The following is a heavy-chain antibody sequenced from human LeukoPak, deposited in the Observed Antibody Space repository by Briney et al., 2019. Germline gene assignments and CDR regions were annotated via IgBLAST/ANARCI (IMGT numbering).Heavy chain of an antibody. Sequence: SETLSLTCAVSGYSISTGYYWAWIRQPPGRGLEWITTIYYGGSTYYNPSLKSRVTISVDTSRNQFSLNLRSVTAADTAVYYCAIQSGATDYWGQGTLVTVSS. V-gene: IGHV4-38-2*01. J-gene: IGHJ4*02. D-gene: IGHD1-26*01. CDR3: AIQSGATDY. CDR2: IYYGGST. CDR1: GYSISTGYY.